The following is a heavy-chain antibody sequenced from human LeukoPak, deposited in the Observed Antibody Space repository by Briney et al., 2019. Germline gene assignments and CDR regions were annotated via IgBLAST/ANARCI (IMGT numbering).Heavy chain of an antibody. CDR2: ISSSGSTI. J-gene: IGHJ4*02. Sequence: GGSLRLSCAASGFTFSSYEMNWVRHAPGKGLEWESYISSSGSTIYYASSVKGRFTISRDNAKSTLYLQMNRLRAEDTAVYYCARGGYSYGSTYYFDYWGQGTLVTVSS. CDR1: GFTFSSYE. D-gene: IGHD5-18*01. CDR3: ARGGYSYGSTYYFDY. V-gene: IGHV3-48*03.